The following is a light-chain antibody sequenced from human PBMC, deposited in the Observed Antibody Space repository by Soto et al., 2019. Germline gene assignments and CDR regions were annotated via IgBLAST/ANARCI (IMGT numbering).Light chain of an antibody. J-gene: IGKJ2*01. CDR1: QSIDSW. V-gene: IGKV1-5*03. CDR3: QQYDSYPYT. CDR2: KAS. Sequence: DIQMTQSPSTLSASVGDRVTITCRASQSIDSWLAWYQQKPGKAPKLLIYKASSLESGVPSRFSGSGSGTEFTLTISSLQPDDFATYYCQQYDSYPYTFGQGTKLEI.